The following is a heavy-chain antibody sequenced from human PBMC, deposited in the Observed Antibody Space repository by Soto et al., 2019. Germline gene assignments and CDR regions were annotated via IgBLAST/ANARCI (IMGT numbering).Heavy chain of an antibody. V-gene: IGHV1-46*01. J-gene: IGHJ6*02. CDR2: INPSGGST. Sequence: ASVEVSCKASGYTFTSYYMHWVRQAPGQGLEWMGIINPSGGSTSYAQKFQGRVTMTRDTSTSTVYMELSSLRSEDTAVYYCATALCSSTSCYSLGHYYYGMDVWGQGTTVTVSS. CDR1: GYTFTSYY. CDR3: ATALCSSTSCYSLGHYYYGMDV. D-gene: IGHD2-2*02.